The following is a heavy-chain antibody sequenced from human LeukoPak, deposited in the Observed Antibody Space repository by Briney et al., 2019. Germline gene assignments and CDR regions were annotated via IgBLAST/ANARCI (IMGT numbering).Heavy chain of an antibody. CDR1: GFTFSSYA. Sequence: GGSLRLSCAASGFTFSSYAMSWVRQAPGKGLEWVSTISGSGGNTYYADSVKGRFTISRDNSKNTLYLQMNSLRAEDTAVYYCARSYYYDSSGSASYFDYWGQGTLVTVSS. J-gene: IGHJ4*02. V-gene: IGHV3-23*01. D-gene: IGHD3-22*01. CDR2: ISGSGGNT. CDR3: ARSYYYDSSGSASYFDY.